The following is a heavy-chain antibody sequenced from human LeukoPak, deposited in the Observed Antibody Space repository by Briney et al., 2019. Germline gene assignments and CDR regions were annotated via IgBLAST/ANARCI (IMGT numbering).Heavy chain of an antibody. V-gene: IGHV4-4*07. Sequence: SETLSLTCTVSGGSISSYYWHWIRQPAGKGLEWIGRIYATGITNYNASFKSRVTISLDTSKNQFPLNLSSVTAADTAVYYCARALDSTNYSPPEYWGQGTLVTVSS. J-gene: IGHJ4*02. CDR3: ARALDSTNYSPPEY. D-gene: IGHD2/OR15-2a*01. CDR1: GGSISSYY. CDR2: IYATGIT.